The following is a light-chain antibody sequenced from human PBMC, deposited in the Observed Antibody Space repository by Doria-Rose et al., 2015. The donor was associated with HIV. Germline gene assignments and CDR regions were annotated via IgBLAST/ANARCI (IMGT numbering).Light chain of an antibody. CDR3: HQYGTSWT. CDR2: DGS. J-gene: IGKJ1*01. Sequence: EIVLTQSPGTLSLSPGERATLSCRASQSFSSIYLAWYQQKPGQAPSLLIYDGSTRATGIPDRCSASGSGTDFTLTINRLEPEDFALYYCHQYGTSWTFGQGTKVEI. CDR1: QSFSSIY. V-gene: IGKV3-20*01.